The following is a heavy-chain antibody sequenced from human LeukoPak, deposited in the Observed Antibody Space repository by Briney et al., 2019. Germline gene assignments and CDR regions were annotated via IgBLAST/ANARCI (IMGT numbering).Heavy chain of an antibody. Sequence: SETLSLTCTVSGGSISSYYWSWIRQPAGEGLEWVGRIYTSGSSNYNPSLKSRLSLSIDTSKNHFSLKLSSVTAADTAVYYCARDYGDYRFDYWGQGTLVTVSS. CDR2: IYTSGSS. V-gene: IGHV4-4*07. J-gene: IGHJ4*02. CDR3: ARDYGDYRFDY. D-gene: IGHD4-17*01. CDR1: GGSISSYY.